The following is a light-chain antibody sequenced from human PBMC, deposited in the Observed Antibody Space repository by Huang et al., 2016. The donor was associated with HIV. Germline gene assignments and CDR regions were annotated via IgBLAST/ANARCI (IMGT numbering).Light chain of an antibody. J-gene: IGKJ2*01. Sequence: DIVMTQSPDSLAVSLGERATVNCTSSQSILYTSNNKNFLAWYQQKPGQPPKLLIYWAPTRASGVPDRFSGSGSATDFTLTVGSLQAEDVATYYCQQYYATPYTFGQGTKLEIK. CDR3: QQYYATPYT. CDR2: WAP. CDR1: QSILYTSNNKNF. V-gene: IGKV4-1*01.